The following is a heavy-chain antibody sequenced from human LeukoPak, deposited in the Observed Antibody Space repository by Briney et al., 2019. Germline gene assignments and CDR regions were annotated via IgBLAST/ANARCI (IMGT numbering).Heavy chain of an antibody. CDR1: GYTFTNYY. CDR3: ARVTDESNRLDY. Sequence: ASVKVSCKASGYTFTNYYMHWVRQAPGQGLEWMGIINPSGGAPNYAQKFQGRVTMTRDTSTSTVYMQLSSLRSEDTAVYYCARVTDESNRLDYWGQGTLVTVSS. J-gene: IGHJ4*02. D-gene: IGHD2-21*02. CDR2: INPSGGAP. V-gene: IGHV1-46*01.